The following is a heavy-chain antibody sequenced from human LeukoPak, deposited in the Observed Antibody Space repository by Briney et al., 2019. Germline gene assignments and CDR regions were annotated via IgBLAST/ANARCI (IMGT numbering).Heavy chain of an antibody. Sequence: PGGSLRLSCAASGFTFSSYVMHWVRQAPGKGLEWVSYISSSGSTIYYADSVKGRFIISRDNAKNSLYLQMNSLRAEDTAVYYCAELGITMIGGVWGKGTTVTISS. CDR3: AELGITMIGGV. D-gene: IGHD3-10*02. J-gene: IGHJ6*04. V-gene: IGHV3-48*03. CDR2: ISSSGSTI. CDR1: GFTFSSYV.